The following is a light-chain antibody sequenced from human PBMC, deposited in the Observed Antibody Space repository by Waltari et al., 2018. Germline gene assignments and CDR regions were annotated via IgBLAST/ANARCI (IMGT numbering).Light chain of an antibody. Sequence: QSALTQPPSASGSPGQSVAISCTGHSSAVGGHTSVSWYQLHPGKAPKLMISEVTKRPSGVPDRFSGSKSGNTASLTVSGLQAEDEADYYCSSYAGNNNVVFGGGTKLTVL. V-gene: IGLV2-8*01. CDR3: SSYAGNNNVV. CDR2: EVT. J-gene: IGLJ3*02. CDR1: SSAVGGHTS.